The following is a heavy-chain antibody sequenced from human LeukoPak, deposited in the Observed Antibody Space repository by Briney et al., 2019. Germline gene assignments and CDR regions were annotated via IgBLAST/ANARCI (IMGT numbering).Heavy chain of an antibody. Sequence: HSQTLSLTCAISGDSVSNNNAAWNWIRQSPSRGLEWLGRTYYRSKWYDDYAISVKSRITINPDTSKNQFSLQLTSVTPEDTAIYYCTRGGRGETVALFESWGQGTLVTVSS. CDR1: GDSVSNNNAA. CDR2: TYYRSKWYD. CDR3: TRGGRGETVALFES. D-gene: IGHD6-19*01. V-gene: IGHV6-1*01. J-gene: IGHJ4*02.